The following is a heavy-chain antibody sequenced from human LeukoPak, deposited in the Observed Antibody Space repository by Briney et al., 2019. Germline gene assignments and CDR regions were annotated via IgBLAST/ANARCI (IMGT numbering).Heavy chain of an antibody. D-gene: IGHD3-10*01. V-gene: IGHV4-59*08. CDR1: GGSISSYY. CDR2: IYYSGST. Sequence: PSETLSLTCTVSGGSISSYYWSWIRQPPGKGLEWIGYIYYSGSTNYNPSLKSRVTISVDTSKNQFSLKLSSVTAADTAVYYCARSPLWFGELAWFDPWGQGTLVTVST. CDR3: ARSPLWFGELAWFDP. J-gene: IGHJ5*02.